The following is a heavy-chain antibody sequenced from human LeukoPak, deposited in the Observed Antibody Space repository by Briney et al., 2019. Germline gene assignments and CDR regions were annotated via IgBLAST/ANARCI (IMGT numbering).Heavy chain of an antibody. D-gene: IGHD1-26*01. CDR1: GFTFSSYA. V-gene: IGHV3-30*01. Sequence: GRSLRLSCAASGFTFSSYAMHWVRQAPGKGLEWVAVISYDGSNKYYADSVRGRFTISRDNSKNTLYLQMNSLRAEDTAVYYCASGIVRAADYWGQGTLVTVSS. CDR3: ASGIVRAADY. J-gene: IGHJ4*02. CDR2: ISYDGSNK.